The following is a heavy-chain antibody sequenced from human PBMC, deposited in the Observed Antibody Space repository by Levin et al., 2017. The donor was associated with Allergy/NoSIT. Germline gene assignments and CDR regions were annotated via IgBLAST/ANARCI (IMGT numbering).Heavy chain of an antibody. J-gene: IGHJ5*02. Sequence: GGSLRLSCAASGFTFSSYGMHWVRQAPGKGLEWVAVIWYDGSNKYYVDSVKGRFTISRDNSKNTLYLQMNSLRAEDTAVYYCARDKDCSSTSCYLGGWFDPWGQGTLVTVSS. CDR1: GFTFSSYG. V-gene: IGHV3-33*01. CDR3: ARDKDCSSTSCYLGGWFDP. CDR2: IWYDGSNK. D-gene: IGHD2-2*01.